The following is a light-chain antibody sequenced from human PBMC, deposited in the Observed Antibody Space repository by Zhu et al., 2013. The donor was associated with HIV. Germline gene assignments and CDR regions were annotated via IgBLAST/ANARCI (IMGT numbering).Light chain of an antibody. V-gene: IGKV3-20*01. Sequence: EIVLMQSPGTLSLSPGERATLSCRASQTVSYRHIAWYQQKPGQPPRLLIYGASSRATGIPDRFSGSGSGTDFTLTISRLEPEDLGVYYCQQYGGSPLFAFGPGTKVDLK. CDR3: QQYGGSPLFA. CDR2: GAS. J-gene: IGKJ3*01. CDR1: QTVSYRH.